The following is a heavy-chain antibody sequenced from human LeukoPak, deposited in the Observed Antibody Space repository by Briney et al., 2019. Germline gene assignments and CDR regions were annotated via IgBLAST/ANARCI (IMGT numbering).Heavy chain of an antibody. CDR2: IIPIFGTA. V-gene: IGHV1-69*05. D-gene: IGHD1-26*01. CDR3: ARDIVGAVWRGYFDD. Sequence: SVKVSCKASGGTFSSYAISWVRQAPGQGLEWMGRIIPIFGTANYAQKFQGRVTITTDESTSTAYMELSSLRSEDTAVYYCARDIVGAVWRGYFDDWGQGTLVTVSS. CDR1: GGTFSSYA. J-gene: IGHJ4*02.